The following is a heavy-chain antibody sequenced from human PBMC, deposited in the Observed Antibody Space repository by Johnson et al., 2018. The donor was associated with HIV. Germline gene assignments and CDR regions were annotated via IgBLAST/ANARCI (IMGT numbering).Heavy chain of an antibody. CDR1: GFTFSSYA. Sequence: QVQLVESGGGVVQPGRSLTLSCAASGFTFSSYAMHWVHQAPGQGLEWVAVISYDGSNKYYADSVQGRFTISRDNSKNTLYLQMNSLRAEDKAVYYCARDDLGNPFSSYDAFDIWGQGTMVTVSS. CDR2: ISYDGSNK. J-gene: IGHJ3*02. CDR3: ARDDLGNPFSSYDAFDI. D-gene: IGHD6-13*01. V-gene: IGHV3-30-3*01.